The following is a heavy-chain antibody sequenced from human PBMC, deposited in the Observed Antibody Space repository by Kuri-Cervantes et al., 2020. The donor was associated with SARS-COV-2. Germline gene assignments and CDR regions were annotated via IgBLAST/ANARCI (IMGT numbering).Heavy chain of an antibody. D-gene: IGHD2-8*01. J-gene: IGHJ5*02. CDR1: GGTFSSYA. V-gene: IGHV1-69*13. Sequence: SVKVSCKASGGTFSSYAISWVRQAPGQGLEWMGGIIPIFGTANYAQKFQGRVTITADESTSTVYMELSSLRSEDTAVYYCARDPGYCTNGVCWNGNWFDPWGQGTLVTVSS. CDR2: IIPIFGTA. CDR3: ARDPGYCTNGVCWNGNWFDP.